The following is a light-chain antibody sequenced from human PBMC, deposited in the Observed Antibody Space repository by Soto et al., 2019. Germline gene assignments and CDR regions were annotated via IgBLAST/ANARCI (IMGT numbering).Light chain of an antibody. Sequence: QSVLTQPPSVSAAPGQKVTISCSGSGSNIGNNYVSWYQHLPGTAPKLLIYDNNKRPSGIPDRFSGSKSGTSATLGITGLQTGDEADYYCGTWDGSLSAWVFGGGTKLTVL. CDR2: DNN. CDR1: GSNIGNNY. CDR3: GTWDGSLSAWV. V-gene: IGLV1-51*01. J-gene: IGLJ3*02.